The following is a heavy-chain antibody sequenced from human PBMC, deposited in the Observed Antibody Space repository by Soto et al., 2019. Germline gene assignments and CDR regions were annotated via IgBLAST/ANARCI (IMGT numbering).Heavy chain of an antibody. CDR3: ARDWYPRFDP. Sequence: QIRLVQSGGEVRTPGASVKVSWKASGYTFSSYGITWVRQAPGQGLEWLGWINPSSGETNYAQKFQGRVTVTTDTSTTTGYMELRNLTFDDTAVYYCARDWYPRFDPWGQGTLVTVSS. V-gene: IGHV1-18*01. CDR2: INPSSGET. CDR1: GYTFSSYG. D-gene: IGHD6-13*01. J-gene: IGHJ5*02.